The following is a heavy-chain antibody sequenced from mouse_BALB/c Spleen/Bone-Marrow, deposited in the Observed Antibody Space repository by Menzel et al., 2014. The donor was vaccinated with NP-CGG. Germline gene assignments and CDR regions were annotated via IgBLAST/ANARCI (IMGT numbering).Heavy chain of an antibody. CDR3: TRGGNWEDFDY. V-gene: IGHV5-17*02. CDR2: ISSGSRTI. J-gene: IGHJ2*01. D-gene: IGHD4-1*01. Sequence: DVQLVESGGGLVQPGGSRKLSCAASGFTFSSFGMHWVRQAPVKGLEWVAYISSGSRTIYYADTVKGRFTISRDNPKNTLFLQMTGLRSEDTAMYYCTRGGNWEDFDYWGQGTTLTVSS. CDR1: GFTFSSFG.